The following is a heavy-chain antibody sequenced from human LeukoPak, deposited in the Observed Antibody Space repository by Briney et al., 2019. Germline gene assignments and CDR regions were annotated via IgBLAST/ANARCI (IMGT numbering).Heavy chain of an antibody. J-gene: IGHJ6*03. Sequence: PGGSLRLSCAASGFTFSSYSMNWVRQAPGKGLEWVSSISGSSSYIYYADSVKGRFTISRDNAKNSLYVQMDSLRAEDTAVYYCARVKSVATIINYYMDVWGKGTTVTVSS. V-gene: IGHV3-21*01. CDR3: ARVKSVATIINYYMDV. D-gene: IGHD5-12*01. CDR2: ISGSSSYI. CDR1: GFTFSSYS.